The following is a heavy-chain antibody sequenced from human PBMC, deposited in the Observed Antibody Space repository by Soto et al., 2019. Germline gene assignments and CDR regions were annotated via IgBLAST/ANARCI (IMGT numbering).Heavy chain of an antibody. D-gene: IGHD4-4*01. Sequence: SVKVSCKASGGTFSSYAISWVRQAPGQGLEWMGGIIPIFGTANYAQKFQGRVTITADESTSTAYMELSSLRSEDTAVYYCARGGDRQPGEYSNYVDYYYCGLDVWG. CDR3: ARGGDRQPGEYSNYVDYYYCGLDV. J-gene: IGHJ6*02. CDR2: IIPIFGTA. CDR1: GGTFSSYA. V-gene: IGHV1-69*13.